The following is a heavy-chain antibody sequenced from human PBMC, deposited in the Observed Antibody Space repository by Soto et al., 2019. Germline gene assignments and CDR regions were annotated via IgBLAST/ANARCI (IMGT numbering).Heavy chain of an antibody. CDR2: IYNDGTYS. CDR3: TRGPRPISTGTGAY. D-gene: IGHD3-10*01. J-gene: IGHJ4*02. CDR1: EFIFKMYW. V-gene: IGHV3-74*01. Sequence: GGSLRLSCAASEFIFKMYWMHWVRQSPGKGLVWISRIYNDGTYSDYADSVRGRFTISRDNVNDTLYLQMNNLRAEDSGLYYCTRGPRPISTGTGAYWGQGTQVT.